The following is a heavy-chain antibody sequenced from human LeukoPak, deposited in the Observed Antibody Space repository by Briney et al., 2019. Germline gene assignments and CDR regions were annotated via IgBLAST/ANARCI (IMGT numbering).Heavy chain of an antibody. CDR2: LTGGGGVT. D-gene: IGHD3-10*01. J-gene: IGHJ4*02. Sequence: GGSLRLSCAASGFTFSSNAMSWVRQAPGKGLEWVSALTGGGGVTHYADSVKGRFTISRDNSKNTLYLQMNSLRAEDTAVYYCAKEGYLSNYGSGSYFLNWGQGTLVTVSS. CDR1: GFTFSSNA. V-gene: IGHV3-23*01. CDR3: AKEGYLSNYGSGSYFLN.